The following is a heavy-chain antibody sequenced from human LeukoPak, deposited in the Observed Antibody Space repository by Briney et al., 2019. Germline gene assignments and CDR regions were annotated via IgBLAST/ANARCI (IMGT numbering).Heavy chain of an antibody. CDR1: GFTFSTYW. Sequence: GXXLRLSCAASGFTFSTYWMSWVRQARGEGLEWVANIHQDGNEKYYVDSVKGRFTISREKEKNSLYMQMTSLRAEDTAVYYCARGDKFSGDYWGQGTLVTVSS. CDR2: IHQDGNEK. V-gene: IGHV3-7*04. CDR3: ARGDKFSGDY. J-gene: IGHJ4*02. D-gene: IGHD2-15*01.